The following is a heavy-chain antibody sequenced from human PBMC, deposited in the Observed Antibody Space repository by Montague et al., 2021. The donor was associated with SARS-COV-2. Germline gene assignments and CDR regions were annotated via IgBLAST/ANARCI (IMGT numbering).Heavy chain of an antibody. CDR3: ARRARWQLSWFFDL. V-gene: IGHV4-61*02. J-gene: IGHJ2*01. CDR2: VYTSGST. CDR1: GVSISSGTYY. D-gene: IGHD2-15*01. Sequence: TLSLTCTVSGVSISSGTYYWSWIRQPAGKGLEWIGRVYTSGSTNYNPSLESRATLSVDTSKNQFSLKVTSVTAADTAVYYCARRARWQLSWFFDLWGRGTLVTVSS.